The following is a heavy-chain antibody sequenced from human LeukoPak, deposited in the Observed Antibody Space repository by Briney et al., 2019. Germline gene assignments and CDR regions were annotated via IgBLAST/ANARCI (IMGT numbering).Heavy chain of an antibody. J-gene: IGHJ4*02. V-gene: IGHV4-34*01. Sequence: SETLSLTCAVYGGSFSGYYWSWIRQPPGKGLEWIGEITHSGSTNYNPSLKSRVTISVDTSKSQFPLKLSSVTAADTAVYYCARLGGYHDPPDYWGQGTLVTVSS. CDR1: GGSFSGYY. D-gene: IGHD3-16*02. CDR2: ITHSGST. CDR3: ARLGGYHDPPDY.